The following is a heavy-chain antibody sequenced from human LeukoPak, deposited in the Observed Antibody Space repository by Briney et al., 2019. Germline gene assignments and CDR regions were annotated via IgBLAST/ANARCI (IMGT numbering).Heavy chain of an antibody. D-gene: IGHD6-19*01. V-gene: IGHV3-33*01. CDR2: IWYDGSNK. CDR1: GFTFSSYG. CDR3: ARDSRYSSGSVGAFAI. Sequence: GGSLRLSCAASGFTFSSYGMHWVRQAPGKGLEWVAVIWYDGSNKYYADSVKGRFTISRDNSKNTLYLQMNSLRAEDTAVYYCARDSRYSSGSVGAFAIWGQGTMVTVSS. J-gene: IGHJ3*02.